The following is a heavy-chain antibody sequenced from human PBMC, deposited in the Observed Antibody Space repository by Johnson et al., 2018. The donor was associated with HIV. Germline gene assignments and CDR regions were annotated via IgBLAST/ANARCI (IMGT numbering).Heavy chain of an antibody. J-gene: IGHJ3*02. CDR3: ARESANSGRYSGAFDI. CDR2: IYSGGTT. V-gene: IGHV3-53*01. D-gene: IGHD1-26*01. Sequence: VLLVESGGDLIKPGGSLRLSCAVSNFTIKDFYMSWIRQAPGKGLEWVSVIYSGGTTYYADSVKGRFTISRDNSKNTLYLQMNSLRAEDTAVYYCARESANSGRYSGAFDIWGQGTMVTVSS. CDR1: NFTIKDFY.